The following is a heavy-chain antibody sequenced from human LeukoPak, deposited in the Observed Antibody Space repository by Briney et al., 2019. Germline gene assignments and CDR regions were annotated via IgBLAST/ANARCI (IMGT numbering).Heavy chain of an antibody. D-gene: IGHD3-9*01. CDR2: IYYSGST. CDR3: ARDGSKLRYRIGFDP. V-gene: IGHV4-31*03. CDR1: GGSISSGGYY. J-gene: IGHJ5*02. Sequence: SQTLSLTCTVSGGSISSGGYYWSWIRQHPGKGLEWIGYIYYSGSTYYNPSLKSRVTISVDTPKNQFSLKLSSVTAADTAVYYCARDGSKLRYRIGFDPWGQGTLVTVSS.